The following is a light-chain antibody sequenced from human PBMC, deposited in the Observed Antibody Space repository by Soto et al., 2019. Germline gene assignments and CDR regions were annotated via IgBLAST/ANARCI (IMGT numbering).Light chain of an antibody. CDR3: CSYTSISTHV. Sequence: QSALTQPASVSGSPGQTITISCTGTSSDVGAYTFVSWYQQHPDKVPKLMIFDVSRRPSGVSDRFSGSKSGNTASLTISGLPPEDEDYYYCCSYTSISTHVFGSGTKLTVL. V-gene: IGLV2-14*03. CDR2: DVS. J-gene: IGLJ1*01. CDR1: SSDVGAYTF.